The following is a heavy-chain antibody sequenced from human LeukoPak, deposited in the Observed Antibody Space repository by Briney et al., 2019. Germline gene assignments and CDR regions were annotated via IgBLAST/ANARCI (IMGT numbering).Heavy chain of an antibody. J-gene: IGHJ4*02. Sequence: GGSLRLSCAASGFNFSTYAMSWVRQAPGKGLEWVSGIGTSSRSTYYADSVKGRFTISRDSSKNTLYLQMSSLRADDTAVYYCARGTFGLDYWGQGTLVTVFS. CDR2: IGTSSRST. CDR1: GFNFSTYA. D-gene: IGHD3-3*02. CDR3: ARGTFGLDY. V-gene: IGHV3-23*01.